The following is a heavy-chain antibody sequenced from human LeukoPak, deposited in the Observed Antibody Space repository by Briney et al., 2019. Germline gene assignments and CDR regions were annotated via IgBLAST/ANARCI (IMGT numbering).Heavy chain of an antibody. Sequence: PSETLSLTCTVSGYSISSGYYWGWIRQPPGKGLEWIGSIYHSGSTYYNPSLKSRVTISVDTSKNQFSLKLSSVTAADTAVYYCARCYGSGSKIDYWGQGTLVTVSS. D-gene: IGHD3-10*01. CDR1: GYSISSGYY. CDR3: ARCYGSGSKIDY. V-gene: IGHV4-38-2*02. J-gene: IGHJ4*02. CDR2: IYHSGST.